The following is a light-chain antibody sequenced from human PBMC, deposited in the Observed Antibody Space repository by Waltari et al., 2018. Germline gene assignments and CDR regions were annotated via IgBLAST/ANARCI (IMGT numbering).Light chain of an antibody. V-gene: IGLV7-46*01. CDR1: TGPVTSGHY. CDR2: DTN. CDR3: LLSYSDFAV. Sequence: QAVVTQEPSLTVSPGGTVTLTCWSSTGPVTSGHYPYCFQQKPGQAPRTLIYDTNKKHSWTPARFSGSLLGGKSALTLSGAQPDDEADYYCLLSYSDFAVFGGGTKLTVL. J-gene: IGLJ3*02.